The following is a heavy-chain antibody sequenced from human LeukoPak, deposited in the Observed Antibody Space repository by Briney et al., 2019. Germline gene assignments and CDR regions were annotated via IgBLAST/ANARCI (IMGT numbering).Heavy chain of an antibody. V-gene: IGHV3-64*01. J-gene: IGHJ4*02. D-gene: IGHD1-26*01. CDR1: GFTFSGSA. Sequence: GGSLRLSCAASGFTFSGSAMHWVRQAPGKGLEYVSAISNNGGNTYYANSVKDRFTICRDNSKNTLYLQMGSLRPEDMAVYYCAGVGATSYFDYWGQGTLVTVSS. CDR2: ISNNGGNT. CDR3: AGVGATSYFDY.